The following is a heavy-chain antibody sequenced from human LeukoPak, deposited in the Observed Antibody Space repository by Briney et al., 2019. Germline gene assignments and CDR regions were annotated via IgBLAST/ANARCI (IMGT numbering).Heavy chain of an antibody. CDR1: GFTFSSYG. Sequence: GGSLRLSSAASGFTFSSYGMHWVRQAPGKGLEWVAVISYDGSNKYYADSVKGRFTISRDNSKNTLYLQMNSLRAENTAVYYCEKSVTMVRRDAFDIWGQGTMVTVSS. CDR2: ISYDGSNK. J-gene: IGHJ3*02. CDR3: EKSVTMVRRDAFDI. V-gene: IGHV3-30*18. D-gene: IGHD3-10*01.